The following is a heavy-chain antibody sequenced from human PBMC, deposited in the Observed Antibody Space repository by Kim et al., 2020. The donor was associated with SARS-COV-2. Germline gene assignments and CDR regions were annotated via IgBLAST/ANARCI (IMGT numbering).Heavy chain of an antibody. J-gene: IGHJ1*01. CDR1: GGSISTTTHY. V-gene: IGHV4-39*01. D-gene: IGHD2-21*01. Sequence: SETLSLTCTVSGGSISTTTHYCVWIRQPPGKGPEWIRSVYQDAGTYYNPSLQSRVTISADTSKNQFSLNLRSVTAADTAVYYCVRRGHVAEPHWGRGTLASVSS. CDR2: VYQDAGT. CDR3: VRRGHVAEPH.